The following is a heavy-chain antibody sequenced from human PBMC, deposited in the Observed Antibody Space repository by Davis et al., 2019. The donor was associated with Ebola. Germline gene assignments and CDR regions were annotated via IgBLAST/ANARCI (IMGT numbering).Heavy chain of an antibody. CDR1: GGTFSNYG. Sequence: SVKVSCKASGGTFSNYGISWVRQAPGQGLDWMGGIIPVFGTPKYAQKFQGRVTLTRDTSTSTVYMELSSLTSEDTAVYFCAREEDYWGQGTLVTVSS. V-gene: IGHV1-69*06. J-gene: IGHJ4*02. CDR3: AREEDY. CDR2: IIPVFGTP.